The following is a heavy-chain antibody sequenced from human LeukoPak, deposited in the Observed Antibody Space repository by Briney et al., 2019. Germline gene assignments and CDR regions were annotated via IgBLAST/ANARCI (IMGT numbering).Heavy chain of an antibody. CDR3: AGYASDLAVAGTLDY. CDR2: IKQDGSEK. Sequence: GGSLRLSCAASGFTFSSYWMSWVRQAPGKGLEWVANIKQDGSEKYYVDSVKGRFTISRDNAKNSLYLQMNSLRAEDTAVYYCAGYASDLAVAGTLDYWGQGTLVTVSS. V-gene: IGHV3-7*01. J-gene: IGHJ4*02. CDR1: GFTFSSYW. D-gene: IGHD6-19*01.